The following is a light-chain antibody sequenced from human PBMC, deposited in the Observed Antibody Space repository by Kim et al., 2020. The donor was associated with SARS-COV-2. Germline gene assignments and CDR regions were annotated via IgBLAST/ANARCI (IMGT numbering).Light chain of an antibody. J-gene: IGLJ3*02. CDR3: QVWDRSTNRV. V-gene: IGLV3-21*04. Sequence: VAQGKTARITCGGDNIGSKSVHGYQQKRGQAPVVVIYYDTGRPSGVPERFSGSNSGDTATLTISRVEAGDEADYYCQVWDRSTNRVFGGGTQLTVL. CDR2: YDT. CDR1: NIGSKS.